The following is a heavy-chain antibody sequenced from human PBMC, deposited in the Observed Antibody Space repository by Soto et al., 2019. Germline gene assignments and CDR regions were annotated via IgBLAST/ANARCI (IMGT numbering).Heavy chain of an antibody. Sequence: ASVKVSCKASGYTFTSYARKWVRQAPGQGLEWMGWINTNTGNPTYAQGFTGRFVFSLDTSVSTAYLQICSLKVEDTAVYYCARDSSSSWARYYYYYYGMDVWGQGTTVTVSS. V-gene: IGHV7-4-1*01. CDR1: GYTFTSYA. CDR2: INTNTGNP. J-gene: IGHJ6*02. D-gene: IGHD6-13*01. CDR3: ARDSSSSWARYYYYYYGMDV.